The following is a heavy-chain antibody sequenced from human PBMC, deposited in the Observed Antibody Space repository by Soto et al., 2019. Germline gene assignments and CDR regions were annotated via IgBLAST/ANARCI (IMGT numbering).Heavy chain of an antibody. CDR2: IYHSGST. J-gene: IGHJ6*02. V-gene: IGHV4-4*02. CDR1: GGSISSSNC. Sequence: LSETLSLTCAVSGGSISSSNCWSWVRQPPGKGLEWIGEIYHSGSTNFNPSLKSRVTISVDKSKNQFSLKLNSVTAADTAVYYCARVSGSYYYGMDVWGQGTTVTVSS. CDR3: ARVSGSYYYGMDV.